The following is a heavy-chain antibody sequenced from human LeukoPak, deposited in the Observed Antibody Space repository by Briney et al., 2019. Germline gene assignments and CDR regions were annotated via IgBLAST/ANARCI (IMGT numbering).Heavy chain of an antibody. D-gene: IGHD3-22*01. V-gene: IGHV1-18*01. CDR3: ASADYDSSGYYSSSH. Sequence: ASVKVSCKASGYTFTIYGISWVRQAPGQGLEWMGWISAYNGNTNYAQKLQGRVTMTTDTSTSTAYMELRSLRSDDTAVYYCASADYDSSGYYSSSHWGQGTLVTVSS. CDR1: GYTFTIYG. CDR2: ISAYNGNT. J-gene: IGHJ4*02.